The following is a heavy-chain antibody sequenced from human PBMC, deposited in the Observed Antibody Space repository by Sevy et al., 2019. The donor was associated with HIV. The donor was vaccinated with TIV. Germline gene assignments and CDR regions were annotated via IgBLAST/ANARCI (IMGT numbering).Heavy chain of an antibody. V-gene: IGHV3-48*02. CDR1: GFKFSVYS. Sequence: GGYLRLSCAASGFKFSVYSMNWVRQAPGKGLEWIAYMTSDTRTIKYAESVKGRFTINRDNARYSVYLEMNSLRDDDTAVYYCARSVEGHFDYWGQGTLVTVSS. CDR3: ARSVEGHFDY. D-gene: IGHD1-1*01. CDR2: MTSDTRTI. J-gene: IGHJ4*02.